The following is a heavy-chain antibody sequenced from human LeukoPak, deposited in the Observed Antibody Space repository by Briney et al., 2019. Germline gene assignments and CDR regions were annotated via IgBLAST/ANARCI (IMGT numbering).Heavy chain of an antibody. V-gene: IGHV1-8*01. J-gene: IGHJ4*02. D-gene: IGHD3-22*01. CDR3: ARGYYDSSGYSPFDY. CDR2: MNPNSGNT. CDR1: GYTFTSDD. Sequence: ASVKVSCKXSGYTFTSDDINWVQQATGQGLEWMGVMNPNSGNTGYAQKFQGRVTMTRNTSISTAYMELSSLRSEDTAVYYCARGYYDSSGYSPFDYWGQGTLVTVSS.